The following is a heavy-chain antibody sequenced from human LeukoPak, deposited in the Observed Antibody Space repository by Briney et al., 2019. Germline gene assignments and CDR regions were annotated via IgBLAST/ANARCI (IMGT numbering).Heavy chain of an antibody. Sequence: PSETLSLTCTVSGGSISSYYWSWIRQPPGKGLEWIGYMYYRGSANYNPSLKSRLTISVDTSKNQFSLKLTSVTAADTAVYYCARMRDYNTNLGWFDPWGQGTLVTVSS. V-gene: IGHV4-59*01. D-gene: IGHD7-27*01. CDR3: ARMRDYNTNLGWFDP. J-gene: IGHJ5*02. CDR1: GGSISSYY. CDR2: MYYRGSA.